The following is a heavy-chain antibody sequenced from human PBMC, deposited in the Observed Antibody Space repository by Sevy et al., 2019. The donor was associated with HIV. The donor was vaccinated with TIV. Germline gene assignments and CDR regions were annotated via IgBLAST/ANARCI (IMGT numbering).Heavy chain of an antibody. J-gene: IGHJ4*02. V-gene: IGHV3-23*01. D-gene: IGHD2-2*01. CDR1: GFRFSIYA. CDR2: FCMGGDRI. Sequence: GESLKISCTTSGFRFSIYAMTWVRQAPGKGLEWVSSFCMGGDRIYYADSVRGRFTISRDDSKNTLYLEMNNLRAEDTAKYYCAREGCSKGRDYWGQGTLVTVSS. CDR3: AREGCSKGRDY.